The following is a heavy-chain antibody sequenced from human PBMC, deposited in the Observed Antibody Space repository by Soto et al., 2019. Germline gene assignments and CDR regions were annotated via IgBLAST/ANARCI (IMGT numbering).Heavy chain of an antibody. D-gene: IGHD6-13*01. CDR2: IYYSGST. CDR1: GGSGSSGSYY. Sequence: VQLQESGPGLVKPSATLSLTCTVSGGSGSSGSYYWSWIRQPPGKGLEWIGYIYYSGSTKYNPSLKSRVTISLNTSKHQFSLKLSSGTAADPAVDYCEREASSWYNGMDYRGQGTLVTVSS. V-gene: IGHV4-61*01. J-gene: IGHJ4*02. CDR3: EREASSWYNGMDY.